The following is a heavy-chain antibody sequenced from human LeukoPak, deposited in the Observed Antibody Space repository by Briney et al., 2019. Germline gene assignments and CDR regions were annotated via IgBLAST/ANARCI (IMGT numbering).Heavy chain of an antibody. J-gene: IGHJ5*02. D-gene: IGHD3-9*01. CDR3: ARELRYFDWWESMFDP. CDR2: TYYRSKWYN. V-gene: IGHV6-1*01. Sequence: SQTLSLTCAISGDSVSSISAAWNWIRQSPSRGLEWLGRTYYRSKWYNDYAVSVKSRITINPDTSKNQFSLQLNSVTPEDTAVYYCARELRYFDWWESMFDPWGQGTLVTVSS. CDR1: GDSVSSISAA.